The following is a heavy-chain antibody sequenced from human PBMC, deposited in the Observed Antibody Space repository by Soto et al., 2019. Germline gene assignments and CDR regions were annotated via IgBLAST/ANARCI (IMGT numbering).Heavy chain of an antibody. CDR1: GGTFSGYC. CDR3: ARGRLVVTIFGVVSRGWFDP. CDR2: INHSGST. D-gene: IGHD3-3*01. Sequence: SVTKSLTCTVDGGTFSGYCLSWIRQTTGKGLEWIGEINHSGSTNYNPSLKSRVTISVDTSKNQFSLKLSSVTAADTAVYYCARGRLVVTIFGVVSRGWFDPWGQGTLVTVSS. J-gene: IGHJ5*02. V-gene: IGHV4-34*01.